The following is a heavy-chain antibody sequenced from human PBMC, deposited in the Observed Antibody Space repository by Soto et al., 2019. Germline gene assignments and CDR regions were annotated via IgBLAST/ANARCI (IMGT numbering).Heavy chain of an antibody. J-gene: IGHJ4*02. D-gene: IGHD5-18*01. CDR2: ISSSSSNT. CDR1: GFTFSDYY. CDR3: AGVMVDTAMVVLDY. V-gene: IGHV3-11*05. Sequence: QVQLVESGGGLVKPGGSLRLSCAASGFTFSDYYMSWIRQAPGKVLEWVSDISSSSSNTNYADSVKGRFTISRDNAKNSLYLQMNSLRAEDTVVYYCAGVMVDTAMVVLDYWGQGTLVTVSS.